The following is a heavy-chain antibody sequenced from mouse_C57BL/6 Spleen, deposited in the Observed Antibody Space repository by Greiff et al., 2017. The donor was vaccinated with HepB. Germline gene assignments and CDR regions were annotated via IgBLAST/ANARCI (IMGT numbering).Heavy chain of an antibody. V-gene: IGHV1-64*01. CDR2: IHPNSGST. CDR3: ASSNPEGGYYAMGY. J-gene: IGHJ4*01. Sequence: QVQLQQPGAELVKPGASVKLSCKASGYTFTSYWMHWVKQRPGQGLVWIGMIHPNSGSTNYNEKFKSKATLTVDKSSSTAYMQLSSLTSEDSAVYYCASSNPEGGYYAMGYWGQVTSVTVSS. CDR1: GYTFTSYW. D-gene: IGHD4-1*01.